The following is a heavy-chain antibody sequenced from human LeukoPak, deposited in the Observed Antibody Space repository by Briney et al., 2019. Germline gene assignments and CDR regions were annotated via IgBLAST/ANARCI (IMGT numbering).Heavy chain of an antibody. D-gene: IGHD2-2*01. J-gene: IGHJ3*02. Sequence: GGSLRLSCAASGFTFSSYWMHWVRQAPGKGLVWVSRINSDGSSTSYADSVKGRFTISRDNAKNTLYLQMNSLRAEDTAVYYCATYCSSTSCYADAFDIWGQGTMVTVSS. CDR1: GFTFSSYW. CDR3: ATYCSSTSCYADAFDI. CDR2: INSDGSST. V-gene: IGHV3-74*01.